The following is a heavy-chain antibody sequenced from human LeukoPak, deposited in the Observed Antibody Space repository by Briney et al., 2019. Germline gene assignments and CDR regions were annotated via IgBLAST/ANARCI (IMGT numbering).Heavy chain of an antibody. D-gene: IGHD1-14*01. CDR1: GYTFTSYG. CDR2: ISAYNGNT. CDR3: ARVSYSGTHHDAFDI. Sequence: GASVKVSCKASGYTFTSYGISWVRQAPGRGLEWMGWISAYNGNTNYAQKLQGRVTMTTDTSTSTAYMELRSLRSDDTAVYYCARVSYSGTHHDAFDIWGQGTMVTVSS. J-gene: IGHJ3*02. V-gene: IGHV1-18*01.